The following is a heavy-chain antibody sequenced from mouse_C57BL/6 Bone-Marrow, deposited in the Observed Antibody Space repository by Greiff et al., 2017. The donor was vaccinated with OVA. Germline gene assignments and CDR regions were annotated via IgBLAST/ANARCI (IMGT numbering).Heavy chain of an antibody. D-gene: IGHD1-1*01. Sequence: QVQLQQPGAELVKPGASVKMSCKASGYTFTSYWITWVKQRPGQGLEWIGDIYPGSGSTNYNEKFKSKATLTADTSSSTAYMQHSSLTSEDSAVYYCASMRNYYGCGFYYWGQGTTLTVSS. V-gene: IGHV1-55*01. J-gene: IGHJ2*01. CDR1: GYTFTSYW. CDR3: ASMRNYYGCGFYY. CDR2: IYPGSGST.